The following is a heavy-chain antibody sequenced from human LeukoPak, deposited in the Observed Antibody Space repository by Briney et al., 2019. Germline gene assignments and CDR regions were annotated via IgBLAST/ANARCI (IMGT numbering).Heavy chain of an antibody. V-gene: IGHV3-74*01. Sequence: QPGGSLRLSCAASGFTFSRYWMHWVRQAPGKGLVWVSRINTDGSSTSYADSVKGRFTISRDNAKNTLYLQMNSLRDEDTAVYYCARDLEAANTYYFDYWGQGTMVTVSS. CDR3: ARDLEAANTYYFDY. CDR1: GFTFSRYW. CDR2: INTDGSST. D-gene: IGHD6-13*01. J-gene: IGHJ4*02.